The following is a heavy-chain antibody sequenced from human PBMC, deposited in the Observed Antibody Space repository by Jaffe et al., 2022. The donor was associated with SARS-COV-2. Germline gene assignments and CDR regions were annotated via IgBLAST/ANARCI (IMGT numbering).Heavy chain of an antibody. CDR2: ISSSSSYI. Sequence: EVQLVESGGGLVKPGGSLRLSCAASGFTFSSYSMNWVRQAPGKGLEWVSSISSSSSYIYYADSVKGRFTISRDNAKNSLYLQMNSLRAEDTAVYYCARGKLGYDYGCMDVWGQGTTVTVSS. CDR3: ARGKLGYDYGCMDV. D-gene: IGHD4-17*01. V-gene: IGHV3-21*01. J-gene: IGHJ6*02. CDR1: GFTFSSYS.